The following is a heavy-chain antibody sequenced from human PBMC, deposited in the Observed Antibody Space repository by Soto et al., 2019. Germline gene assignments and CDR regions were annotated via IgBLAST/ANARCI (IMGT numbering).Heavy chain of an antibody. CDR1: GFTFSSYG. CDR3: ARDTLGATVPYYFDY. D-gene: IGHD1-26*01. J-gene: IGHJ4*02. V-gene: IGHV3-33*01. Sequence: QVQLVESGGGVVQPGRSLRLSCAASGFTFSSYGMHWVRQAPGTGLEWVAVIWYDGSNKYYADSVKGRFTISRDNSKNTLYLQMNSLRAEDTAVYYCARDTLGATVPYYFDYWGQGTLVTVSS. CDR2: IWYDGSNK.